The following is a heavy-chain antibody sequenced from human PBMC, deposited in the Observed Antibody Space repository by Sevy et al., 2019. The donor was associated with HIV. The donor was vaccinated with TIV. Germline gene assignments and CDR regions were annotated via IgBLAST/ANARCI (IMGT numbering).Heavy chain of an antibody. CDR2: ISSSGSTI. J-gene: IGHJ6*02. CDR1: GFTFSDYY. CDR3: ARDFYSSSGFGLYYYGMDV. V-gene: IGHV3-11*01. Sequence: GGSLRLSCAASGFTFSDYYMSWIRQAPGKGLEWVSYISSSGSTIYDADSVKGRFTISRDNAKNSLYLQMNSLRAEDTAVYYCARDFYSSSGFGLYYYGMDVWGQGTTVTVSS. D-gene: IGHD6-6*01.